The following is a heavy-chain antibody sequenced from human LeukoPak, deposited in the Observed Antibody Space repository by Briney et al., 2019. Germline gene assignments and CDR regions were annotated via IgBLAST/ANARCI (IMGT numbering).Heavy chain of an antibody. V-gene: IGHV4-59*01. CDR3: ARSQGRFAAAKMYYFDY. D-gene: IGHD6-13*01. CDR2: IYYSGST. CDR1: GGSISNYY. Sequence: SETLSLTCTVSGGSISNYYWSWIRQPPGKGLEWIGYIYYSGSTNYNPSPKSRVTISVDTSKNQFSLKLSSVTAADTAVYYCARSQGRFAAAKMYYFDYWGQGTLVTVSS. J-gene: IGHJ4*02.